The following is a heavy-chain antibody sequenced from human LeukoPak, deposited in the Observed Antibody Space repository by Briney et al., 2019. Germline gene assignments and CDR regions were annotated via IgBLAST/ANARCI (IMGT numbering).Heavy chain of an antibody. Sequence: SETLSLTCAVYGGSFSSYYWSWMRQPPGKGLEWIGEINHSGSTNHNPSLKSRVTISVDTSKNQFSLKLSSVTAADTAVYYCAYSSAYQQHWGQGTLVTVSS. CDR1: GGSFSSYY. CDR2: INHSGST. CDR3: AYSSAYQQH. V-gene: IGHV4-34*01. D-gene: IGHD3-22*01. J-gene: IGHJ1*01.